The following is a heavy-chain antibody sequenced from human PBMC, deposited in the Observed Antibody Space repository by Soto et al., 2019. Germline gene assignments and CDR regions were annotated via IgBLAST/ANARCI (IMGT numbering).Heavy chain of an antibody. CDR2: ISTDGSST. CDR1: GFTFSSYW. Sequence: EVQLVESGGGLVQPGGSLRLSCAASGFTFSSYWMHWVRQAPGKGLAWVSRISTDGSSTTYADSAKGRFTISRDNAKNPLYRQMNSLRAEDTAVYYCARAGLDIWGQGTMVTVSS. CDR3: ARAGLDI. V-gene: IGHV3-74*01. J-gene: IGHJ3*02.